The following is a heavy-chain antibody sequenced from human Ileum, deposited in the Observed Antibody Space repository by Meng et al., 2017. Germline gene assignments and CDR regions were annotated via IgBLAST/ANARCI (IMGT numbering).Heavy chain of an antibody. V-gene: IGHV4-31*03. D-gene: IGHD3-22*01. J-gene: IGHJ5*02. CDR1: GRSISGCHYF. CDR3: ARGVVTYYDSSTLTWFDP. Sequence: HVPLRESRPRLVTPSQTLSLTCTVSGRSISGCHYFWSWIRQHPEKCLEWIGYLYHSGVTYYSPSLKSRLTISVDTSKNQFSLKLSSVTAADTAIYYCARGVVTYYDSSTLTWFDPWGQGALVTVSS. CDR2: LYHSGVT.